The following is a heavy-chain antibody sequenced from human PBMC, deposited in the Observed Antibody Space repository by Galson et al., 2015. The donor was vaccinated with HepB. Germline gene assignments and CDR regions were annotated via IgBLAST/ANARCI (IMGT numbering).Heavy chain of an antibody. V-gene: IGHV1-18*04. CDR1: GYTFTSCG. D-gene: IGHD6-6*01. Sequence: SVKVSCKASGYTFTSCGISWVRQAPGQGLEWMGWISAYNGNTNYAQKLQGRVTMTTDTSTSTAYTELRSLRSDDTAVYYCARENPPSSSSVYYYYGMDVRGQGTTVTVSS. J-gene: IGHJ6*02. CDR3: ARENPPSSSSVYYYYGMDV. CDR2: ISAYNGNT.